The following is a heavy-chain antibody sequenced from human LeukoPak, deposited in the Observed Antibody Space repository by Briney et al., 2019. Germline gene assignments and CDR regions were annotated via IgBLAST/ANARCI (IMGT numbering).Heavy chain of an antibody. D-gene: IGHD3-22*01. CDR1: GFTFSSYG. CDR3: AKDLIT. J-gene: IGHJ5*02. V-gene: IGHV3-30*02. Sequence: AGGSLRLSCAASGFTFSSYGMSWVRQAPGRGLEWVAFIRFDGSNKYYADSVKGRFTISRDNSKNTLYLQMNGLRGDDTAVYYCAKDLITWGQGTLVTVSS. CDR2: IRFDGSNK.